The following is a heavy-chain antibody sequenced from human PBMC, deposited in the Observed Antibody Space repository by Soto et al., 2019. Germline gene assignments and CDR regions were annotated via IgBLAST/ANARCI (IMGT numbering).Heavy chain of an antibody. CDR1: GFTFSSYA. CDR2: ISYDGSNK. J-gene: IGHJ4*02. D-gene: IGHD2-15*01. Sequence: QVQLVESGGGVVQPGRSLRLSCAASGFTFSSYAMHWVRQAPGKGLEWVAVISYDGSNKYYADSVKGRFTISRDNYKNTLYLQMNSLRAEDTAVYYCARDVYCSGGSCYSRGFDYWGQGTLVTVSS. CDR3: ARDVYCSGGSCYSRGFDY. V-gene: IGHV3-30-3*01.